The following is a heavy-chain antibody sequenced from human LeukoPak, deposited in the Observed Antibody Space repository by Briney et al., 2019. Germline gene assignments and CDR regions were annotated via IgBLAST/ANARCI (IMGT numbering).Heavy chain of an antibody. CDR1: GGSISSGSHY. CDR2: IYTSGTT. D-gene: IGHD3-10*01. CDR3: ARGHYGSGSYKNLTYYYGMDV. Sequence: SQTLSLTCTVSGGSISSGSHYWSWIRQPAGKGLEWIGRIYTSGTTNYNPSLKSRVTISVDTSKNLYSLKLSSVTAADTAVYYCARGHYGSGSYKNLTYYYGMDVWGQGTTVTVSS. V-gene: IGHV4-61*02. J-gene: IGHJ6*02.